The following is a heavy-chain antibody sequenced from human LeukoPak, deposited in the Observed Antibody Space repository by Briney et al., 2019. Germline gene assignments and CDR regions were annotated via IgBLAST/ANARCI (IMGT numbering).Heavy chain of an antibody. J-gene: IGHJ4*02. V-gene: IGHV4-38-2*02. CDR2: IYRSGST. Sequence: SETLPLTCSVSGYSISSGYYWGWIRQPPGKGLEWIGSIYRSGSTYYNPSLKSRVTISVDTSKNQFSLKLSSVTAADTAVYYCAREGYSSSWYEADYWGQGTLVTVSS. CDR1: GYSISSGYY. D-gene: IGHD6-13*01. CDR3: AREGYSSSWYEADY.